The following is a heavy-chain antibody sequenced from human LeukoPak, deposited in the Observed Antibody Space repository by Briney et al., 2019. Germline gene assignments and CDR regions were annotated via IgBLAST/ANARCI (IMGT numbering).Heavy chain of an antibody. J-gene: IGHJ2*01. V-gene: IGHV3-11*05. CDR1: GGSISNYY. CDR3: TREDNWYFDL. Sequence: LSLTCTVSGGSISNYYWTWIRQAPGKGLEWLSYINTGSTYTNYANSVKGRFTISRDNAKNSLYLQLNSLRAEDTAVYYCTREDNWYFDLWGRGTLVTVSS. CDR2: INTGSTYT.